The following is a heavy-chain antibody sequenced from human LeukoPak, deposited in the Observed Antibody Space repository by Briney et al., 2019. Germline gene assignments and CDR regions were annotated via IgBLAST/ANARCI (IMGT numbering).Heavy chain of an antibody. CDR3: TYVALSVLTGRSHFDY. CDR2: IYWDDDK. D-gene: IGHD3-9*01. Sequence: SGPTLVNPTQTLTLTCTFSGFSLSTRGVGVGWIRQHPGKALEWLALIYWDDDKRYSPSLKTRLTITKDTSKNQVVLTMTNMDPVDTATYYCTYVALSVLTGRSHFDYWGQGTQVTVSS. J-gene: IGHJ4*02. CDR1: GFSLSTRGVG. V-gene: IGHV2-5*02.